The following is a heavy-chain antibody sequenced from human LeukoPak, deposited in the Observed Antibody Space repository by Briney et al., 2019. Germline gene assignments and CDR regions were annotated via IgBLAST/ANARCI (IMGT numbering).Heavy chain of an antibody. D-gene: IGHD2-2*01. J-gene: IGHJ4*02. V-gene: IGHV1-8*02. CDR2: MNPNSGNT. CDR1: GGTFSSYA. CDR3: ARVRCSSTSCYAYYFDY. Sequence: ASVKVSCKASGGTFSSYAISWVRQAPGQGLEWMGWMNPNSGNTGYAQKFQGRVTMTRNTSISTAYMELSSLRSEDTAVYYWARVRCSSTSCYAYYFDYWGQGTLVTVSS.